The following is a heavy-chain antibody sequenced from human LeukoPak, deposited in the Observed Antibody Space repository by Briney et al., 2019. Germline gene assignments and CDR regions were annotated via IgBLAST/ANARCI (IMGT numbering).Heavy chain of an antibody. CDR3: AGDYGDYYFDY. D-gene: IGHD4-17*01. Sequence: PSETLSLTCTVSGGSISSYYWSWIRQPPGKGLEWIGYVYYSGSAHYNPSLKSRVTISVDTSKSQFSLKLSSVTAADTAVYFCAGDYGDYYFDYWGQGTLVTVSS. CDR1: GGSISSYY. J-gene: IGHJ4*02. V-gene: IGHV4-59*12. CDR2: VYYSGSA.